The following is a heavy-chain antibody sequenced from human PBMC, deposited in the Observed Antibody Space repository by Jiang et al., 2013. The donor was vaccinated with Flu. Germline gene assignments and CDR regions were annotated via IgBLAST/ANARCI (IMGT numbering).Heavy chain of an antibody. V-gene: IGHV7-4-1*02. CDR2: INTNTGNP. D-gene: IGHD6-13*01. J-gene: IGHJ4*02. Sequence: MNWVRQAPGQGLEWMGWINTNTGNPTYAQGFTGRFVFSLDTSVSTAYLQISSLKAEDTAVYYCARGGSSWSADYWGQGTLVTVSS. CDR3: ARGGSSWSADY.